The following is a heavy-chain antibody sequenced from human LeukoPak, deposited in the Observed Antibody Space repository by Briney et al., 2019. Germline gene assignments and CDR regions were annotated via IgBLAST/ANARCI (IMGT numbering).Heavy chain of an antibody. CDR2: LSTGGGTA. CDR1: GFTFSNHA. Sequence: GGSLRLSCAASGFTFSNHAMNWVRQAPGKGLEWVSSLSTGGGTAFYADSVKGRFTISRDNSKSTLYLQMNSLRVEDTAVYYYVKGTSWINPYFYMDVWGKGTTVIVSS. CDR3: VKGTSWINPYFYMDV. J-gene: IGHJ6*03. V-gene: IGHV3-23*01. D-gene: IGHD2-2*01.